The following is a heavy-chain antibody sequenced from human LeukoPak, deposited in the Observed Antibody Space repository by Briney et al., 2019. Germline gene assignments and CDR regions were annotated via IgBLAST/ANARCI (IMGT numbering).Heavy chain of an antibody. Sequence: PSETLSLTCAVYGGSFSSYYWTWIRQSPGKGLEWIGEINHSGNTNDNPSLKSRVTISLDTSKNQFSLKLISVTAADTAVYYCAREVRANDFWSGYSRGSIFDYWGQGTPVTVSS. CDR1: GGSFSSYY. V-gene: IGHV4-34*01. CDR3: AREVRANDFWSGYSRGSIFDY. D-gene: IGHD3-3*01. CDR2: INHSGNT. J-gene: IGHJ4*02.